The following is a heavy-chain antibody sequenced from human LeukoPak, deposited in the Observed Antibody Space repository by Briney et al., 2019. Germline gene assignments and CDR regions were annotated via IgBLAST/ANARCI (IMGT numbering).Heavy chain of an antibody. V-gene: IGHV1-18*01. J-gene: IGHJ4*02. CDR1: GYTFTSYG. CDR2: ISAYNGNT. CDR3: ARVRQQLVDWGDYFDY. D-gene: IGHD6-13*01. Sequence: ASVKVSCKAPGYTFTSYGISWVRQAPGQGLEWMGWISAYNGNTNYAQKLQGRVTMTTDTSTSTAYMELRSLRSDDTAVYYCARVRQQLVDWGDYFDYWGQGTLVTVSS.